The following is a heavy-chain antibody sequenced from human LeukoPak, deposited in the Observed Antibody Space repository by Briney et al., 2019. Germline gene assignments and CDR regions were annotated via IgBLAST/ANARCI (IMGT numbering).Heavy chain of an antibody. CDR3: ARGPNSNWSGLDF. D-gene: IGHD6-6*01. V-gene: IGHV3-74*01. J-gene: IGHJ4*02. Sequence: GGSLRLSCTASGFSFSGHWMHWARQLPGKGLVWVSRISPTGSTTSYADSVKGRFTVSRDNAKNTLYLQVNNLRAEDTTVYYCARGPNSNWSGLDFWGQGTLLTVSS. CDR1: GFSFSGHW. CDR2: ISPTGSTT.